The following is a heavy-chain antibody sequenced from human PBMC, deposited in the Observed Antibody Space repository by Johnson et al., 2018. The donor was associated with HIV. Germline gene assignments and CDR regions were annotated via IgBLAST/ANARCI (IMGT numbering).Heavy chain of an antibody. D-gene: IGHD3-10*01. Sequence: QVQLVESGGGLIQPGGSLRLSCAASGITFSDYYMSWIRQAPGKGLEWVSYISSSGNTIYYADSVKGRVTISRDNAKKSLYLQMNSLRAEDTAVYYCARYKGRGAFDIWGQGTMVTVSS. CDR2: ISSSGNTI. V-gene: IGHV3-11*04. CDR3: ARYKGRGAFDI. J-gene: IGHJ3*02. CDR1: GITFSDYY.